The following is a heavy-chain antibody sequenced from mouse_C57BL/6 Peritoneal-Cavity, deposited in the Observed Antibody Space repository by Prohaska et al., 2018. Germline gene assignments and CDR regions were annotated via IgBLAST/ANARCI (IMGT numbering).Heavy chain of an antibody. J-gene: IGHJ2*01. CDR2: INPYNGGT. CDR1: GYTFTDYY. V-gene: IGHV1-19*01. D-gene: IGHD1-1*01. Sequence: PGASVKMSCKASGYTFTDYYMNWVKQSHGKSLEWLGVINPYNGGTSYNQKFKGKATLTVDKSSSTAYMELNSLTSEDSAVYYCARGVATVVAYYFDYWGQGTTLTVSS. CDR3: ARGVATVVAYYFDY.